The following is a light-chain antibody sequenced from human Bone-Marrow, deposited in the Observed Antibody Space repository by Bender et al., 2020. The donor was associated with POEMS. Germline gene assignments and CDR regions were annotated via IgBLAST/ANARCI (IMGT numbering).Light chain of an antibody. CDR1: SSDVGSYNV. CDR2: EGN. J-gene: IGLJ2*01. Sequence: QPALTQPASVSGSPGQSITISCTGTSSDVGSYNVVSWYQQHPGKAPKVMIYEGNKRPSGVSNRFSGSKSGNTASLTISGLQAEDEADYYCCSYASSTTLVFGGGTKLTVL. V-gene: IGLV2-14*02. CDR3: CSYASSTTLV.